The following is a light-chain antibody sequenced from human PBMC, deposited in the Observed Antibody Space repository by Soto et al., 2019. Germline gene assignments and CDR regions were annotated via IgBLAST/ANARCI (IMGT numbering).Light chain of an antibody. Sequence: IQVTQSPATVCASVVDRVTITCRASQSISGWLAWYQPIPGKAPKLLIYDASSLQGGVPSRFSGSRSGTESTLTISSLQPDDFAPYYCQHYHTYPGAFGQGTKVDIK. CDR2: DAS. CDR3: QHYHTYPGA. V-gene: IGKV1-5*01. J-gene: IGKJ1*01. CDR1: QSISGW.